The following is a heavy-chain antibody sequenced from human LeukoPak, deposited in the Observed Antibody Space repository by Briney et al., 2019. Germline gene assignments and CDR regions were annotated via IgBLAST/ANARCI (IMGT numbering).Heavy chain of an antibody. CDR3: ASAGDSSASGGFDP. J-gene: IGHJ5*02. CDR1: GGSISSYY. D-gene: IGHD6-25*01. V-gene: IGHV4-59*01. CDR2: IYYSGRT. Sequence: KSSETLSLTCTVSGGSISSYYWSWIRQPPGKGLEWIGYIYYSGRTHHNPSLKSRVTISVDTSKNQFSLKLSSVTAADTAVYYWASAGDSSASGGFDPWGQGTLVTVSS.